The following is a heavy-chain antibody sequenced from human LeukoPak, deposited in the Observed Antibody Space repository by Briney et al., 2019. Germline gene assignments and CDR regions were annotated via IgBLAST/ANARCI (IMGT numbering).Heavy chain of an antibody. D-gene: IGHD3-9*01. Sequence: GGSLRLSCAASGFTFSSYSMNWVRQAPGKGLEWVSYISSNSSTIYYADSVKGRFTISRDNAKNSLYLQMNSLRAEDTAVYYCARDALGYDILTGYYDDRYPDYWGQGTLVTVSS. CDR1: GFTFSSYS. V-gene: IGHV3-48*01. CDR3: ARDALGYDILTGYYDDRYPDY. CDR2: ISSNSSTI. J-gene: IGHJ4*02.